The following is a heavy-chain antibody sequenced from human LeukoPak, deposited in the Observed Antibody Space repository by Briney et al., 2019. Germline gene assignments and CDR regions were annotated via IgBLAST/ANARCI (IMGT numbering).Heavy chain of an antibody. CDR1: GGSISSSSYY. CDR2: IYYSGST. V-gene: IGHV4-39*01. Sequence: SETLSLTCTVSGGSISSSSYYWGWIRQPPGKGLEWFGSIYYSGSTFYNPSLKSRVAMSVDTSKNQYSLKLSSVTAADTAVYYCARHPLKPYVSDWFDPWGQGILVTVSS. CDR3: ARHPLKPYVSDWFDP. D-gene: IGHD3-10*02. J-gene: IGHJ5*02.